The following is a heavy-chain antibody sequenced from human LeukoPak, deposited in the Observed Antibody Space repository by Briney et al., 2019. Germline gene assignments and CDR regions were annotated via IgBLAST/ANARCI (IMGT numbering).Heavy chain of an antibody. CDR1: GASISGYY. Sequence: SETLSLTCTVSGASISGYYWSWIRQPPGQRQEWIGYITDSESTNYNPSLKSRVTISLDTSKNQFSLKLSSVTAADTAVYYCAGHHPRNTVDFWGQGTLVTVSS. D-gene: IGHD2/OR15-2a*01. CDR3: AGHHPRNTVDF. J-gene: IGHJ4*02. CDR2: ITDSEST. V-gene: IGHV4-59*08.